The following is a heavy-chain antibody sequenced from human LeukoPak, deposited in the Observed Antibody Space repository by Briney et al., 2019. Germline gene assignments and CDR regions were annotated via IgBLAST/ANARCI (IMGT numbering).Heavy chain of an antibody. CDR1: GCSFTNYA. V-gene: IGHV1-3*01. D-gene: IGHD6-19*01. Sequence: WASVKVSCKASGCSFTNYAIHWVRQAPGQRLEWMGWINGGNGNTKYSQKFQGRVTIFRDTSATTAYMELSSLKSEDTAVYFCARAGGIAVAGGDHYFDYWGQGTLVTVSS. CDR2: INGGNGNT. J-gene: IGHJ4*02. CDR3: ARAGGIAVAGGDHYFDY.